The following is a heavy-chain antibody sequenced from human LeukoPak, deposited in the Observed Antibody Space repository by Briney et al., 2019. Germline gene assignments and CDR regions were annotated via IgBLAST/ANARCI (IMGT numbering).Heavy chain of an antibody. CDR1: GGSMSSYS. Sequence: SETLSLTCTVSGGSMSSYSWSWIRQPPGKGLEWIANIYYSGSTNYNPSLKSRVAISIDTSKNQVSLKLSSVTAADTAVYYCARGTVSMYYMDVWGKGTTVTISS. V-gene: IGHV4-59*01. J-gene: IGHJ6*03. CDR2: IYYSGST. CDR3: ARGTVSMYYMDV. D-gene: IGHD5/OR15-5a*01.